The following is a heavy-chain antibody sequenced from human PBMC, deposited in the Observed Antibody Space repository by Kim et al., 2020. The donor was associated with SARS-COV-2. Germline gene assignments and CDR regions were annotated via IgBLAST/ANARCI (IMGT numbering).Heavy chain of an antibody. CDR3: ARDGRRSYDFWSGYRGFPESF. V-gene: IGHV3-21*01. CDR1: GFTFSSYS. D-gene: IGHD3-3*01. J-gene: IGHJ4*02. CDR2: ISSSSSYI. Sequence: GGSLRLSCAASGFTFSSYSMNWVRQAPGKGLEWVSSISSSSSYIYYADSVKGRFTISRDNAKNSLYLQMNSLRAEDTAVYYCARDGRRSYDFWSGYRGFPESFWGQGTLVTVSS.